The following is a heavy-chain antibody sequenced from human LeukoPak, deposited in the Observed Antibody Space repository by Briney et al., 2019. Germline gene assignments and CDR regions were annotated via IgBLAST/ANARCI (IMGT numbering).Heavy chain of an antibody. V-gene: IGHV4-34*01. Sequence: SETLSLTCAVYGGSFSDYYWSWIRQPPGKGLEWIGEINHSGSTNYNPSLKSRVTISVDTSKNQFSLKLSSVTAAGTAVYYCARAGTKGIYWGQGTLVTVSS. D-gene: IGHD2/OR15-2a*01. CDR3: ARAGTKGIY. CDR1: GGSFSDYY. CDR2: INHSGST. J-gene: IGHJ4*02.